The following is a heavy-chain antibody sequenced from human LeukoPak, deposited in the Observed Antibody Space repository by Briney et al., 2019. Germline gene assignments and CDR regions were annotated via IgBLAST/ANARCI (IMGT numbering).Heavy chain of an antibody. V-gene: IGHV3-74*01. CDR2: IDNDAGTT. J-gene: IGHJ6*02. CDR3: ASDGAYALAV. CDR1: GSAFSRTW. D-gene: IGHD1-26*01. Sequence: GGSLRLSCAASGSAFSRTWIHWVRQAPGKGLVWVSHIDNDAGTTTYADSVRGRFTISRDNAKNTVSLQMNSLRAEDTAVYYCASDGAYALAVWGQGITVTVSS.